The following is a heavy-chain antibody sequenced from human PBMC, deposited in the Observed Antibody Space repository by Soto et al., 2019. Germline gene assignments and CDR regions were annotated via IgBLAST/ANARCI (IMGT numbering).Heavy chain of an antibody. Sequence: SETLSLTCSVSGASVRSNSYYWTWIRQPPGKGLEWIGYSDYSGSTKYNPSLKSRVTISVDTSKNQFSLRVSSVTAADTAMYYCARADRQYCSVSTCYIFDYWGQGTQVTVSS. CDR2: SDYSGST. CDR3: ARADRQYCSVSTCYIFDY. D-gene: IGHD2-2*02. J-gene: IGHJ4*02. CDR1: GASVRSNSYY. V-gene: IGHV4-61*01.